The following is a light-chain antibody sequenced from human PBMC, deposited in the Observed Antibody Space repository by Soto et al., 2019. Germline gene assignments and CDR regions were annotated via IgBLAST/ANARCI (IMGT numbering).Light chain of an antibody. CDR1: QSVSSY. J-gene: IGKJ5*01. V-gene: IGKV3-11*01. CDR2: DAS. CDR3: QKRNNWPPIT. Sequence: EIVLTQSPATLSLSPGERATLSCRASQSVSSYLVWYQQKPGQAPRLLIYDASNRATGIPARFSGSGSGTDFTLTICSLEPEDFAVYYCQKRNNWPPITFGQGTRLEIK.